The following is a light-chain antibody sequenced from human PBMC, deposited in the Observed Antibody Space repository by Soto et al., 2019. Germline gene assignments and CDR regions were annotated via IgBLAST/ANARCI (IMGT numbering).Light chain of an antibody. Sequence: QSALTQPASVSGSPGQSITISCTGTSSDVGGYNYVSWYQQHPGKAPKLMIYDVNNRPSGVSNRFSGSKSGNTASLTISGLQAEDEADYYCSSYTSSSTLVVFGGGTKL. CDR2: DVN. V-gene: IGLV2-14*01. J-gene: IGLJ2*01. CDR3: SSYTSSSTLVV. CDR1: SSDVGGYNY.